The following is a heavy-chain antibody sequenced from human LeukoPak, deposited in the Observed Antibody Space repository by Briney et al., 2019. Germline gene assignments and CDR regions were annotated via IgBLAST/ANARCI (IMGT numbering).Heavy chain of an antibody. CDR1: GFTFSGYS. CDR3: ARDGWVDY. D-gene: IGHD1-26*01. Sequence: PGGSLRLSCAASGFTFSGYSMNWVRQAPGKGLKWVSCITSSSTYISYADSVKGRFTISRDNAKNSLYLQMNSLRAEDTAVYYCARDGWVDYWGQGTLVTVSS. V-gene: IGHV3-21*01. J-gene: IGHJ4*02. CDR2: ITSSSTYI.